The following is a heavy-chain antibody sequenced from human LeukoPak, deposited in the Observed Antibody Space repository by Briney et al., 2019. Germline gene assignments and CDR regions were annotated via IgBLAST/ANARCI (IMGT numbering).Heavy chain of an antibody. Sequence: INPSGGSTSYAQKFQGRVTMTRDTSTSTVYMELSSLRSEDTAVYYCARARPGGVPAAMGDYWGQGTLVTVSS. CDR2: INPSGGST. CDR3: ARARPGGVPAAMGDY. J-gene: IGHJ4*02. D-gene: IGHD2-2*01. V-gene: IGHV1-46*01.